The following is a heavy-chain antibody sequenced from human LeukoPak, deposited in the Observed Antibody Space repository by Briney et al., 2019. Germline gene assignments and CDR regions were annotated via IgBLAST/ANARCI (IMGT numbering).Heavy chain of an antibody. CDR1: GFTFSNYE. CDR2: ISNSGSNR. CDR3: ARELGVCSGGSCDAYDL. Sequence: PGGSLRLSCVASGFTFSNYEMNWVRQAPGKGLEWVSFISNSGSNRYYLDSVKGRFTISRDNPRNSLYLQMNGLRAEDTALYYCARELGVCSGGSCDAYDLWGQGTMVTVSS. D-gene: IGHD2-15*01. V-gene: IGHV3-48*03. J-gene: IGHJ3*01.